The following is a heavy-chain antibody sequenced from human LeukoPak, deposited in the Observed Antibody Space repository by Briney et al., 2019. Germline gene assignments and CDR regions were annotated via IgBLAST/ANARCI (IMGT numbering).Heavy chain of an antibody. CDR1: GFTFSSYA. CDR3: AKRGSSWWDYYYNYHMDV. J-gene: IGHJ6*03. V-gene: IGHV3-30*01. CDR2: ISYDGSNK. D-gene: IGHD6-13*01. Sequence: GGSLRLSCAASGFTFSSYAMHWVRQAPGKGLEWVAVISYDGSNKYYADSVKGRFTISRDNSKNTLYLQMNSLRAEDTAVYYCAKRGSSWWDYYYNYHMDVWGKGTTVTVSS.